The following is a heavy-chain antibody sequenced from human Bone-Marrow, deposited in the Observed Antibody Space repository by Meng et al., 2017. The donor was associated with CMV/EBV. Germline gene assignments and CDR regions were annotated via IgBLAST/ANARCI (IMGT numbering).Heavy chain of an antibody. V-gene: IGHV3-30*18. CDR3: AKSTATPEIDY. CDR2: ISYDGSNK. J-gene: IGHJ4*02. D-gene: IGHD1-14*01. CDR1: GFTFSRYG. Sequence: SCAASGFTFSRYGMHWVRQAPGKGLEWVAVISYDGSNKYYADSVKGRFTISRDNSKNTLYLQMNSLRAEDTAVYYCAKSTATPEIDYWGQGTLVTVSS.